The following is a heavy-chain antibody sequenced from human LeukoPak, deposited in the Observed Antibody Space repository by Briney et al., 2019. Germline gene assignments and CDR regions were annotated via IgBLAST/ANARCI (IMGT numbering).Heavy chain of an antibody. CDR3: AKSDPYGDSLIEI. J-gene: IGHJ4*02. D-gene: IGHD4-17*01. V-gene: IGHV3-48*03. CDR2: ISSTGGTI. CDR1: GFTFSGYA. Sequence: GGSLRLSCAASGFTFSGYAMNWIRQAPGKGLEWLSHISSTGGTIYYADSVKGRLTVSRDNAKNSLYLQMNSLRAEDTAVYYCAKSDPYGDSLIEIWGQGALVTVSS.